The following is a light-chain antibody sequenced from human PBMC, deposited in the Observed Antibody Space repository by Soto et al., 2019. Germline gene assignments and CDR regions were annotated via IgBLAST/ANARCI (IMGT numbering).Light chain of an antibody. V-gene: IGLV2-14*03. CDR3: SSYTSSSLHV. CDR2: DVS. Sequence: QSALTQPASVSGSPGQSITISCTGTSSDVGGYNYVSWYQQHPGKSPKLMIYDVSTRLSGVSNRFSGSKSGNTASLTISGLQAEDEADYYCSSYTSSSLHVFGTGTKLTVL. J-gene: IGLJ1*01. CDR1: SSDVGGYNY.